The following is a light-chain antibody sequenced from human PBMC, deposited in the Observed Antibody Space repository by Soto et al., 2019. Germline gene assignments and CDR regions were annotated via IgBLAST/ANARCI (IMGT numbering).Light chain of an antibody. CDR2: DVS. CDR1: SSDVGGYNY. Sequence: QSVLTQPASVSGSPGQSITISCTGTSSDVGGYNYVSWYQQHPGKAPKLMIYDVSNRPSGVSNRFSGSKSGNTASLTISGLQAEDEADYYCSSYSSGSTSRYVFGTGTKVTVL. J-gene: IGLJ1*01. CDR3: SSYSSGSTSRYV. V-gene: IGLV2-14*01.